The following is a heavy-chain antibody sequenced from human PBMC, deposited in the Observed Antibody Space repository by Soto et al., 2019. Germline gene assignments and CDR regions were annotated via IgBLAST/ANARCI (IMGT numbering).Heavy chain of an antibody. J-gene: IGHJ4*02. D-gene: IGHD6-19*01. V-gene: IGHV1-69*13. CDR2: IIPIFGTA. Sequence: SVKVSCKASGGTFSSYAISWVRQAPGQGLEWMGGIIPIFGTANYAQKFQGRVTITADESTSTAYMELSSLRSEDTAVYYCASSVVIAVAGTGDYWGQGTLVTVSS. CDR1: GGTFSSYA. CDR3: ASSVVIAVAGTGDY.